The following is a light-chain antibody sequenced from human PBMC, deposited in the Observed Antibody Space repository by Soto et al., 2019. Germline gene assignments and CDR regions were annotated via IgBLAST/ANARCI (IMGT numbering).Light chain of an antibody. CDR2: EDH. CDR1: SSNVGAGTD. CDR3: QSSDDGRNAHV. Sequence: QSVLTQPPSVSGAPGQRVTFSCTGSSSNVGAGTDVHWYQQHPGTAPKLLIYEDHNRPSGVPDRFSASKSGNSASLAITGRQPGDEEDYYCQSSDDGRNAHVFGTGTKLTVL. J-gene: IGLJ1*01. V-gene: IGLV1-40*01.